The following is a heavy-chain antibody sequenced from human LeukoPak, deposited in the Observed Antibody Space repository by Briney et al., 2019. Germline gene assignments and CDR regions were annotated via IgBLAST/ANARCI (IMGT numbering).Heavy chain of an antibody. V-gene: IGHV1-69*13. CDR3: ARGLYCSSSTSCYDYGMDV. D-gene: IGHD2-2*01. CDR1: GGLFRSYG. Sequence: SVKVSCKTSGGLFRSYGLNWVRQAPGQGLEWMGGFIPILGTPKYAQNLQGRVTITADESTSTGYMELSSLRYEDTAVYYCARGLYCSSSTSCYDYGMDVWGQGTTVTVSS. CDR2: FIPILGTP. J-gene: IGHJ6*02.